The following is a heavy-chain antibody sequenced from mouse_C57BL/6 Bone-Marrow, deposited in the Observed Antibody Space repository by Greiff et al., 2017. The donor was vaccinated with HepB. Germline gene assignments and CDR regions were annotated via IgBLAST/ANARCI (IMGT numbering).Heavy chain of an antibody. CDR1: GYTFTSYG. V-gene: IGHV1-81*01. CDR3: ARCGYYDYDGALFAY. Sequence: VQVVESGAELARPGASVKLSCKASGYTFTSYGISWVKQRTGQGLEWIGEIYPRSGNTYYNEKFKGKATLTADKSSSTAYMELRSLTSEDSAVYFCARCGYYDYDGALFAYWGQGTLVTVSA. CDR2: IYPRSGNT. J-gene: IGHJ3*01. D-gene: IGHD2-4*01.